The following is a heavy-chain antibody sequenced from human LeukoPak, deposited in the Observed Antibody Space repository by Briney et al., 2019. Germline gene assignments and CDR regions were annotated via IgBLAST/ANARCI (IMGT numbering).Heavy chain of an antibody. V-gene: IGHV4-59*11. CDR3: ARGEVGATYFDY. CDR2: IYYSGST. D-gene: IGHD1-26*01. CDR1: GGSISSHY. J-gene: IGHJ4*02. Sequence: SEPLSLTCTVSGGSISSHYWSWIRQPPGKGLEWIGYIYYSGSTNYNPSLKSRVTISVDTSKNQFSLKLSSVTAADTAVYYCARGEVGATYFDYWGQGTLVTVSS.